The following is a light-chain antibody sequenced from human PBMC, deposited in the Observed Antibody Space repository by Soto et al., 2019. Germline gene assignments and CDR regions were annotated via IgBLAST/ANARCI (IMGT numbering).Light chain of an antibody. CDR1: SSDVGGYNY. Sequence: QSALTPPASVSGSPGQSITISCTRTSSDVGGYNYVSWYQQHPGKAPKLMIYEVSNRPSGVSNRFSGSKSGNTASLTISGLQAEDEADYYCSSYTSSSIDYVFGTGTKLTVL. CDR3: SSYTSSSIDYV. V-gene: IGLV2-14*01. J-gene: IGLJ1*01. CDR2: EVS.